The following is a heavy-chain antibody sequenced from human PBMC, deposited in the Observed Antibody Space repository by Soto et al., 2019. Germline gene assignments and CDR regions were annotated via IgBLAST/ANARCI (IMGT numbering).Heavy chain of an antibody. D-gene: IGHD3-10*01. CDR1: GVSISSGNW. CDR2: IFHDGTA. V-gene: IGHV4-4*02. Sequence: PSETLSLTCAVSGVSISSGNWWTFVRQTPQRGLEYIGEIFHDGTANYYPSFERRVAISVDTSKNQFSLKLTSVTAADTAIYFCARLVCDTRLNYMYFDFWGQGALVTVSS. J-gene: IGHJ4*02. CDR3: ARLVCDTRLNYMYFDF.